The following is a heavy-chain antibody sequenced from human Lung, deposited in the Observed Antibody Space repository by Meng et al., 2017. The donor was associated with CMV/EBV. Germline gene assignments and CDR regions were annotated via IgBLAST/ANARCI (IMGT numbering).Heavy chain of an antibody. Sequence: LSCIVSGGSISSGDYYWGWIRQSPGKALEWIGSVYYTGRADYSPSLKNRVTISVDTSRNQFSLNLHSVTAADTALYYCAKQGARSVETTMVPYGEFDYXGQGXLVTVSS. D-gene: IGHD5-18*01. CDR1: GGSISSGDYY. CDR2: VYYTGRA. J-gene: IGHJ4*02. V-gene: IGHV4-39*01. CDR3: AKQGARSVETTMVPYGEFDY.